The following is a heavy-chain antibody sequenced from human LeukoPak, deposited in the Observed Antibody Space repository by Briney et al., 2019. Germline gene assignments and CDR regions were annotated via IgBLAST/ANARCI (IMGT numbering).Heavy chain of an antibody. V-gene: IGHV4-38-2*01. D-gene: IGHD3-3*01. CDR3: ARYDSRGSGSTQLEY. Sequence: PSETLSLTCAVSGYSISIAYYWGWIRQPPGKGLEWIGRIFRGGSTSYNPSLKGRRTMSMDTSKNQFSLQLTSVTAADTAVYYCARYDSRGSGSTQLEYWGQGILVTISS. J-gene: IGHJ4*02. CDR2: IFRGGST. CDR1: GYSISIAYY.